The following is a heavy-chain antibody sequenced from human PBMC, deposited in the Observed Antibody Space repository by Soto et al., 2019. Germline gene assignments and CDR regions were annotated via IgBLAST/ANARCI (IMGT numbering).Heavy chain of an antibody. CDR1: GFTFSSYW. CDR2: IKQDGSEK. V-gene: IGHV3-7*01. Sequence: EVQLVESGGGLVQPGGSLRLSCAASGFTFSSYWMSWVRQAPGKGLEWVANIKQDGSEKYYVDSVKGRFTISRDNAKNSLYLQMNXLRAXXXXXXXXXXXXGIDYWGQGTLVTVSS. CDR3: XXXXGIDY. J-gene: IGHJ4*02.